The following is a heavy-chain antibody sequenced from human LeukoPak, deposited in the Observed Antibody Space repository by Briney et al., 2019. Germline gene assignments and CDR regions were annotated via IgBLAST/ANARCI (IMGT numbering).Heavy chain of an antibody. J-gene: IGHJ5*02. D-gene: IGHD3-10*01. CDR2: IYYSGST. CDR3: ARDLTPNSLWFGELSGSAWFDP. CDR1: GGSLSSYY. Sequence: SETLSLTCAVSGGSLSSYYWSWVRQPPGKGGERSGYIYYSGSTNYTPSPTSRVAISVDTSKTQFSLKLRSVTAADTAVYYCARDLTPNSLWFGELSGSAWFDPWRQGTLVTVSS. V-gene: IGHV4-59*01.